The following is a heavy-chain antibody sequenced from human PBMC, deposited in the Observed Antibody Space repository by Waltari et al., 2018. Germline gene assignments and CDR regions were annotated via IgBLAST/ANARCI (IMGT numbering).Heavy chain of an antibody. CDR1: GGSISSSSYY. D-gene: IGHD1-7*01. CDR2: IYYSGST. Sequence: QLQLQESGPGLVKPSETLSLTCPVSGGSISSSSYYWGWIRQPPGKGLEWIGSIYYSGSTYYNPYLKSRVTISVDTSKNQFSLKLSSVTAADTAVYYCARGNSAMVGMDVWGQGTTVTVSS. V-gene: IGHV4-39*07. CDR3: ARGNSAMVGMDV. J-gene: IGHJ6*02.